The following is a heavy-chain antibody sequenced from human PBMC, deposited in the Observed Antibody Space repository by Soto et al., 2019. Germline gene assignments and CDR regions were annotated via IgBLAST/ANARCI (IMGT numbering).Heavy chain of an antibody. Sequence: QITLNESGPTQVKPRQTLTLTCTFSGFSLTTSGVGVGWIRQSPGKAPEWLALIYWDDDKRYSPSLKSRLTITKETSKNQVVLTMAVLDPADTATYYCAHRVLRTVFGLVTTTAIYFYFWGQGTPGAVSS. J-gene: IGHJ4*02. CDR1: GFSLTTSGVG. CDR3: AHRVLRTVFGLVTTTAIYFYF. D-gene: IGHD3-3*01. CDR2: IYWDDDK. V-gene: IGHV2-5*02.